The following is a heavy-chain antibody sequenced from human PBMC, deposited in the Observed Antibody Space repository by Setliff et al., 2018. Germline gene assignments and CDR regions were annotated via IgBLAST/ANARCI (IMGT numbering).Heavy chain of an antibody. CDR2: IYYSGNT. Sequence: SETLSLTCIVSGDSIGSNKNYWGWIRQPPGKGLEYIGSIYYSGNTYYNASLRSRVTLSVDTSKNQFSLKLSFVTAADTAVYYCARHPSSGSYYGGSIFYFDDWGPGILVTVSS. CDR1: GDSIGSNKNY. V-gene: IGHV4-39*01. D-gene: IGHD1-26*01. CDR3: ARHPSSGSYYGGSIFYFDD. J-gene: IGHJ4*02.